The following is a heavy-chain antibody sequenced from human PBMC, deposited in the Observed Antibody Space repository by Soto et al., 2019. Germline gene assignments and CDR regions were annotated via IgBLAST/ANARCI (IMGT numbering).Heavy chain of an antibody. V-gene: IGHV3-21*01. CDR2: ISSSSSYI. J-gene: IGHJ4*02. CDR3: ARDRGRSGYYYLVY. CDR1: GFTFRSYS. Sequence: LRLSCAASGFTFRSYSMNWVRQAPGKGLEWVSSISSSSSYIYYADSVKGRFTISRDNAKNSLYLQMNSLRAEDTAVYYCARDRGRSGYYYLVYWGQGTLVTVSS. D-gene: IGHD3-22*01.